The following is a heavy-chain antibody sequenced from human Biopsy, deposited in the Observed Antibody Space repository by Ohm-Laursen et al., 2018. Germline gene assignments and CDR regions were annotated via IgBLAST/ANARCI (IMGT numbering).Heavy chain of an antibody. Sequence: GSLRLSRAASGFTFSSYAMNWVRQAPGKGLEWVSAITVSADTTYYADSVRGRFAVSRDNSQNTLYLQMNSLRAEDTAIYYCAKGRVGNSGSVDIWGHGTMVTVSS. V-gene: IGHV3-23*01. CDR3: AKGRVGNSGSVDI. CDR1: GFTFSSYA. D-gene: IGHD2-8*02. J-gene: IGHJ3*02. CDR2: ITVSADTT.